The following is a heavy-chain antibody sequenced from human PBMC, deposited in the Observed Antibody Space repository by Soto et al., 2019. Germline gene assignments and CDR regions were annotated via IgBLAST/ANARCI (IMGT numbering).Heavy chain of an antibody. CDR1: GFIFTDAW. V-gene: IGHV3-15*07. J-gene: IGHJ4*02. CDR3: TPWSYAGY. Sequence: EVQLVESGGGLVPPGGSLRLSCATSGFIFTDAWMNWVRQAPGKGLEWVGRVKTTAQGETKDYAAPVKGRFTISRDDSRNTLHLQMTSLRTEDTAVYYCTPWSYAGYWGQGVRVTVAS. CDR2: VKTTAQGETK.